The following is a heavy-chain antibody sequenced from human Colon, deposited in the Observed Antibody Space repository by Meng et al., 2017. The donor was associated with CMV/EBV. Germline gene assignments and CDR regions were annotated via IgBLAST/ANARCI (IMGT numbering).Heavy chain of an antibody. Sequence: GESLKISCAASGFTFSTYAMHWVRQAPGKGLEWVAVMSYDGTTKYYADSVEGRFTISRDNGKNSLFLHMNSLRAEDTAVYYCARAVYFPLYHFNSWGQGTLVTVSS. D-gene: IGHD2-8*01. CDR1: GFTFSTYA. CDR3: ARAVYFPLYHFNS. V-gene: IGHV3-30-3*01. J-gene: IGHJ4*02. CDR2: MSYDGTTK.